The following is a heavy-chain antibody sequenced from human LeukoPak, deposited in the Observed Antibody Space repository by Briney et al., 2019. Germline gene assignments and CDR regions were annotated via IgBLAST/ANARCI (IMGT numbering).Heavy chain of an antibody. CDR1: GFTFSNYG. D-gene: IGHD6-19*01. J-gene: IGHJ6*03. CDR3: AKDGIAVAGTSYYYYYMDV. Sequence: GGSLRLSCAASGFTFSNYGMHWVRQAPGKGLEWVALISFDGSQKYYADSVKGRFTISRDNSKSTVYLQMNSLRAEDTAVYYCAKDGIAVAGTSYYYYYMDVWGKGTTVTVSS. V-gene: IGHV3-30*02. CDR2: ISFDGSQK.